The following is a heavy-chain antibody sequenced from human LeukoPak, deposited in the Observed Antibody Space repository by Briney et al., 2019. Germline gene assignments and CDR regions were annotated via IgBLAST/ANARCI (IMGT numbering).Heavy chain of an antibody. D-gene: IGHD2-2*01. V-gene: IGHV3-23*01. CDR1: AFTLSSYV. Sequence: SLRLSCAASAFTLSSYVMNWVRQPEGKGLEWVSAILGGGSTDYADSVKGRFTISRDNSKNTLFLRMNSLRAEDTAVYYCAKVGYCSSTSCYVGWFDPWGQGTLVTVSS. J-gene: IGHJ5*02. CDR2: ILGGGST. CDR3: AKVGYCSSTSCYVGWFDP.